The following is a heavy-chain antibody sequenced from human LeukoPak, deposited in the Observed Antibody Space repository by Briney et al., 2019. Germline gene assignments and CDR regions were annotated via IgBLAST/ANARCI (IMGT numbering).Heavy chain of an antibody. CDR1: GGSICSYY. D-gene: IGHD6-19*01. CDR2: IYYSGST. Sequence: PSETLSLTCIVSGGSICSYYWSWIRQPPGKGLEWIGYIYYSGSTNYNPSLKSRVTISVDTSKNQFSLKLSSVTAADTAVYYCARGRRLAVSGPDAYYFDYWGQGTLVTVSS. CDR3: ARGRRLAVSGPDAYYFDY. J-gene: IGHJ4*02. V-gene: IGHV4-59*01.